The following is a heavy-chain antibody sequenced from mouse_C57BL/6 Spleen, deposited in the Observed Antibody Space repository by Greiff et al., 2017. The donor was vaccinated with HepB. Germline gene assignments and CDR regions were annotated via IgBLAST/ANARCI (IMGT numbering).Heavy chain of an antibody. CDR1: GYSFTDYN. CDR3: ARPDSSGYLYWFSY. CDR2: INPNYGTT. J-gene: IGHJ2*01. V-gene: IGHV1-39*01. D-gene: IGHD3-2*02. Sequence: VHVKQSGPELVKPGASVKISCKASGYSFTDYNMNWVKQSNGKSLEWIGVINPNYGTTSYNQKFKGKATLTVDQSSSTAYMQLNSLTSEDSAVYYCARPDSSGYLYWFSYWGQGTTLTVSS.